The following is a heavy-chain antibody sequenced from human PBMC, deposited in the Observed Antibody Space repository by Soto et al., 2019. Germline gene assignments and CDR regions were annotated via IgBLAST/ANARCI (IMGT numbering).Heavy chain of an antibody. CDR3: ARDLEYCSGGSCYHVSMATVSYGMDV. J-gene: IGHJ6*02. CDR1: GCTFTNYD. CDR2: MNPKTGNT. D-gene: IGHD2-15*01. Sequence: ASVKVSCKASGCTFTNYDVHWVRQATGQGLEWMGWMNPKTGNTVFAQKFQGRVTMTRSTSIDTAYMELSSLRSEDTAIYYCARDLEYCSGGSCYHVSMATVSYGMDVWGQGTTVTVSS. V-gene: IGHV1-8*01.